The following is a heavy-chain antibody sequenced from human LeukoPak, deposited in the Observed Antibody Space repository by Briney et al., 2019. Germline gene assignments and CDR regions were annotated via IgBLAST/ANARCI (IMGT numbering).Heavy chain of an antibody. J-gene: IGHJ4*02. CDR2: IYYSGST. CDR3: AGGYSSGWYGD. V-gene: IGHV4-59*01. D-gene: IGHD6-19*01. CDR1: SGSISSYY. Sequence: SETLSLTCTVSSGSISSYYWSWIRQPPGKGLEWIGYIYYSGSTNYNPSLKSRVTISVDTSKNQFSLKLSSVTAADTAVYYCAGGYSSGWYGDWGQGTLVTVSS.